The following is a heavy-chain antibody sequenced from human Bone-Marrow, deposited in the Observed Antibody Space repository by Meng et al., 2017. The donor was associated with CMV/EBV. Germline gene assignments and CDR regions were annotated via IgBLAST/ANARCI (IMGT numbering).Heavy chain of an antibody. CDR1: GFTFDDYG. CDR2: MNWNGGST. CDR3: AGEGDYNGYYYGMDV. J-gene: IGHJ6*02. V-gene: IGHV3-20*04. D-gene: IGHD4-11*01. Sequence: GESLKISCAASGFTFDDYGMSWVRQTPGKGLEWVSGMNWNGGSTGYADSVKGRFTISRDNAKNSLYLQMNSLRVEDTALYYCAGEGDYNGYYYGMDVWGQGTTVTVSS.